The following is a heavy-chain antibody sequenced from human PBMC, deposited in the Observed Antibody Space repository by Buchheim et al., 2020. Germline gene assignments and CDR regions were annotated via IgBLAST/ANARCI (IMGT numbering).Heavy chain of an antibody. J-gene: IGHJ4*02. CDR2: IDTSCSGI. CDR1: TYTFKTFK. V-gene: IGHV3-48*01. Sequence: EVQLEESGGDLVQPGGSLRLSCTASTYTFKTFKMNWVRQAPGKGLEWLSYIDTSCSGIVEADSVRGRFTISRDNAKNSLYLQMNSLRAEDTAVYYCARGGNWGNFFDVWGQGTL. CDR3: ARGGNWGNFFDV. D-gene: IGHD7-27*01.